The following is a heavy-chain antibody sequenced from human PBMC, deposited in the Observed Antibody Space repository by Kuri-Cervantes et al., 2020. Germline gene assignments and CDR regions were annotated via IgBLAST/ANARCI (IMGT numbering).Heavy chain of an antibody. V-gene: IGHV3-7*01. CDR3: ARIGYSSSSLDY. CDR1: GFTFSNSD. CDR2: IKQDGSVK. J-gene: IGHJ4*02. D-gene: IGHD6-13*01. Sequence: GESLKISCAASGFTFSNSDMNWVRQAPGKGLEWVANIKQDGSVKYYVDSVKGRFTISRDNARNSLYLQINSLRDQDTAVYYCARIGYSSSSLDYWGQGTLVTVSS.